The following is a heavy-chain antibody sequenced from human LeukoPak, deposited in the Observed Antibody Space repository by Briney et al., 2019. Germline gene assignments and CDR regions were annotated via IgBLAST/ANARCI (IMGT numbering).Heavy chain of an antibody. Sequence: GGSLRLSCAASGFTFSSYGMHWVRQAPGKGLEWVAVIWYDGSNKYYADSVKGRFTISRDNSKNTLYLQMNSLRAEDTAVYYCAGDSPGGWFAPGGRGTRVTVSS. J-gene: IGHJ5*02. CDR3: AGDSPGGWFAP. V-gene: IGHV3-33*01. D-gene: IGHD1-26*01. CDR1: GFTFSSYG. CDR2: IWYDGSNK.